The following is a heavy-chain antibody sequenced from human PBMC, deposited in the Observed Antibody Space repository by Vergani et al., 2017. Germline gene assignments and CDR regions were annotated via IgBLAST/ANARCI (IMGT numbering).Heavy chain of an antibody. CDR1: GESFSGHY. J-gene: IGHJ6*03. D-gene: IGHD3-22*01. CDR2: INHSGST. Sequence: QVHLQQWGTGLLKPSETLSLTCEVQGESFSGHYWSWIRQPPGKGLEWIGEINHSGSTNYNPSLKSRVTISVDTSKNQFSLKLSSVTAADTAVYYCARGVRAYYYYMDVWGKGTTVTVSS. CDR3: ARGVRAYYYYMDV. V-gene: IGHV4-34*01.